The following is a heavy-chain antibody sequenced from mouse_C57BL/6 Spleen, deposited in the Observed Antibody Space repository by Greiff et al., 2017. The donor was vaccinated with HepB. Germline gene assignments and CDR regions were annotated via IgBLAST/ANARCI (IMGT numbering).Heavy chain of an antibody. CDR2: IYPGDGDT. CDR1: GYAFSSYW. CDR3: ARRGLDYYGSSHWYFDV. J-gene: IGHJ1*03. D-gene: IGHD1-1*01. V-gene: IGHV1-80*01. Sequence: VQLQQSGAELVKPGASVKISCKASGYAFSSYWMNWVKQRPGKGLEWIGQIYPGDGDTNYNGKFKGKATLTADKSSSTAYMQLSSLTSEDSAVYFCARRGLDYYGSSHWYFDVWGTGTTVTVSS.